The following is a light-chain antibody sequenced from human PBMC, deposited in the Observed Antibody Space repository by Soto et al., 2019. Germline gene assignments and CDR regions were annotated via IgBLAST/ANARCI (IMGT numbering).Light chain of an antibody. CDR3: QQYGDSPIFT. J-gene: IGKJ3*01. Sequence: EIVLTQSPGTLSLSPGERATLSCRASQSVGNNYLAWYQQKPGQAPRLLINGASSRATGIPDRFSGSGSGTDFTLTISRLEPEDFAVYYCQQYGDSPIFTLGPGTKVDIK. V-gene: IGKV3-20*01. CDR2: GAS. CDR1: QSVGNNY.